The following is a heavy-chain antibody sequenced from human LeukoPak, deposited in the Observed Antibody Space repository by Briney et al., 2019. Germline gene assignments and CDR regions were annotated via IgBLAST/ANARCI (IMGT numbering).Heavy chain of an antibody. D-gene: IGHD1-1*01. V-gene: IGHV4-30-4*01. Sequence: SETLSLTCTVSGGSISSGDYYWSWIRQPPGKGLEWIGYIYYSGSTYYNPSLKSRVTISVDTSKNQFSLKLSSVTAADTAVYYCASGPPYTQFDPWGQGTLVTVSS. CDR1: GGSISSGDYY. CDR3: ASGPPYTQFDP. J-gene: IGHJ5*02. CDR2: IYYSGST.